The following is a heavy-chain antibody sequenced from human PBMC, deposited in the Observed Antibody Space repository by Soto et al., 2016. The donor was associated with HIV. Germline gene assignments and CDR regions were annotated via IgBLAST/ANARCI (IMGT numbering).Heavy chain of an antibody. CDR3: ARDPRIYGDYANYYYYMDV. CDR2: ISSSSSTI. J-gene: IGHJ6*03. D-gene: IGHD4-17*01. V-gene: IGHV3-48*01. CDR1: GFTFSSYS. Sequence: EVQLVESGGGLVQPGGSLRLSCAASGFTFSSYSMNWVRQAPGKGLEWVSYISSSSSTIYYADSVKGRFTISKDNAKNSLYLQMNSLRAEDTAVYYRARDPRIYGDYANYYYYMDVWGKGTTVTVSS.